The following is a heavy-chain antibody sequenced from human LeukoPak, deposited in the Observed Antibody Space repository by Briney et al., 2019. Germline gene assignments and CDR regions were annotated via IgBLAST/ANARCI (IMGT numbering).Heavy chain of an antibody. J-gene: IGHJ4*02. CDR1: GGPFSGYY. V-gene: IGHV4-34*01. Sequence: SETLSLTCAVYGGPFSGYYWSWIRQPPGRGLEWIGEINHSGSTNYSPSLKSRVTMSVDTSKKHFSLNLTSVTVADTAVYYCATDGRGPRGFFDYWGQGTLVTVSS. CDR2: INHSGST. CDR3: ATDGRGPRGFFDY. D-gene: IGHD1-26*01.